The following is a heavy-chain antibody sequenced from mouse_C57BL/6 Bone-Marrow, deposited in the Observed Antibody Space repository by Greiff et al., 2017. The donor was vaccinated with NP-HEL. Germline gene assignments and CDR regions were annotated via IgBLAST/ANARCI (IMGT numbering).Heavy chain of an antibody. Sequence: QVQLQQPGAELVKPGASVKLSCKASGYTFTSYWMQWVKQRPGQGLEWIGEIDPSDSYTNYNQKFKGKATLTVDTSSSTAYMQLSSLTSEDSAVYYCAGWLLPYWYFDVWGTGTTVTDSS. V-gene: IGHV1-50*01. J-gene: IGHJ1*03. CDR2: IDPSDSYT. CDR1: GYTFTSYW. CDR3: AGWLLPYWYFDV. D-gene: IGHD2-3*01.